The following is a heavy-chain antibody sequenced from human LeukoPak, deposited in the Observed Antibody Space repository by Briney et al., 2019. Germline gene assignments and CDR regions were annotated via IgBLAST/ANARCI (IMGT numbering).Heavy chain of an antibody. J-gene: IGHJ6*03. CDR2: IYTSGST. CDR1: GGSISSGSYH. V-gene: IGHV4-61*02. D-gene: IGHD3-10*01. Sequence: SETLSLTCPVSGGSISSGSYHWSWIRQPPGKGLGWIWRIYTSGSTNYNPSLKSRVTISVDTSKNQFSLKLSSVTAADTAVYYCARVVLWFGELSDYYYYLDVWGKGTTVTVSS. CDR3: ARVVLWFGELSDYYYYLDV.